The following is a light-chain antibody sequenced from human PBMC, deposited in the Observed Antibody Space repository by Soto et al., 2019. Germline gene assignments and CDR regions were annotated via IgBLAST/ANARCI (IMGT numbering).Light chain of an antibody. V-gene: IGKV3-20*01. CDR1: QSVSSSY. CDR2: GAS. Sequence: EIVLTQSPGTLSLSPGERATLSCRASQSVSSSYLAWYQQKPGQAPRQLIYGASSRATGIPDRFSGSGSGTDFTLTITRLEPEDFAVYYCQPYGTSFGGGTRVEIK. CDR3: QPYGTS. J-gene: IGKJ4*01.